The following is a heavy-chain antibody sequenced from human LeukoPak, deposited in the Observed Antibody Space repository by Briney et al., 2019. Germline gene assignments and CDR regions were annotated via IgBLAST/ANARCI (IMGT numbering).Heavy chain of an antibody. J-gene: IGHJ3*02. D-gene: IGHD2-15*01. CDR1: GFTFSSYS. V-gene: IGHV3-21*04. CDR3: ARDSGYSGAFDI. Sequence: PGGSLRLSCAASGFTFSSYSMNWVRQAPGKGLEWVSSISSSGSYIYYADSVKGRFTISRDNAKNSLYLQMNSLRAEDTAVYYCARDSGYSGAFDIWGQGTMVTVSS. CDR2: ISSSGSYI.